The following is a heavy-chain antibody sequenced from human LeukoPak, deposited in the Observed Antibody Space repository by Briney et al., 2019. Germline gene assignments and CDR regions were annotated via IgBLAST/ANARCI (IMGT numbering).Heavy chain of an antibody. Sequence: ASVKVSCKASGYTFTSYDISWVRQAPGQGLEWMGWISAYNGNTNYAQKLQGRVTMTTDTSTSTAYMELRSLRSDDTAVYYCARDQYCSGGSCYGVDFDYWGQGTLVTVSS. V-gene: IGHV1-18*01. CDR2: ISAYNGNT. CDR1: GYTFTSYD. D-gene: IGHD2-15*01. J-gene: IGHJ4*02. CDR3: ARDQYCSGGSCYGVDFDY.